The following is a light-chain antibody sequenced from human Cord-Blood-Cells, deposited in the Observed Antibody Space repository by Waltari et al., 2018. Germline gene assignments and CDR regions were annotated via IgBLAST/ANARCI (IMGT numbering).Light chain of an antibody. J-gene: IGLJ3*02. CDR1: SSNIGSNY. CDR2: RNN. CDR3: AAWDDSLSGWV. Sequence: QSVLTQPPSASGTPGQRVTISCSGSSSNIGSNYVYWYQELPGTAPKLLIDRNNQRPSGVPDRFSGSTSRTAASLAISGLRSEDEADYYCAAWDDSLSGWVFGGGTKLTVL. V-gene: IGLV1-47*01.